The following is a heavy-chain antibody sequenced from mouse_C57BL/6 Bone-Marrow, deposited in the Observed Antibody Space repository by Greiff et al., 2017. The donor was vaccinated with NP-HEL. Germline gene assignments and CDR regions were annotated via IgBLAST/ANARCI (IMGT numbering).Heavy chain of an antibody. V-gene: IGHV14-3*01. CDR3: AYRNYVAWFAY. CDR1: GFNIKNTY. CDR2: IDPANGYT. D-gene: IGHD2-5*01. Sequence: EVQLQQSVAELVRPGASVKLSCTASGFNIKNTYMHWVKQRPEQGLEWIGRIDPANGYTKYAPKFTGKATLTADTSSNTAYLQLSSLTSEATAIYCCAYRNYVAWFAYWGQGTLVTVSA. J-gene: IGHJ3*01.